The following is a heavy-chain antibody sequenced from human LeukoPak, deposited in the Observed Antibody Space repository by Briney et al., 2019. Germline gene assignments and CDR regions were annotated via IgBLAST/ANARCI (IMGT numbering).Heavy chain of an antibody. V-gene: IGHV3-30*03. CDR1: GFTFSSYG. CDR3: ARPYYGGKPRFDY. D-gene: IGHD4-23*01. Sequence: GGSLRLSCAASGFTFSSYGMHWVRQAPGKGLEWVAVISYDGSNKYYADSVKGRFTISRDNSKNTLYLQMNSLRAEDTAVYYCARPYYGGKPRFDYWGQGTLVTVSS. J-gene: IGHJ4*02. CDR2: ISYDGSNK.